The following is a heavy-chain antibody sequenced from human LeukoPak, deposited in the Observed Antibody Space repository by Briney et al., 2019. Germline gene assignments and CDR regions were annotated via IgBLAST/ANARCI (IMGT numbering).Heavy chain of an antibody. CDR2: INPNSGGT. CDR3: ARRVSLGRCRTDAFDI. D-gene: IGHD7-27*01. CDR1: GYTFTGYY. J-gene: IGHJ3*02. V-gene: IGHV1-2*02. Sequence: ASVKVSCKASGYTFTGYYMHWVRQAPGQGLEWVGWINPNSGGTNYAQKFQGKVTMTRDTSISTAYMELSRLGSDDTAVYYCARRVSLGRCRTDAFDIWGQGTMVTVSS.